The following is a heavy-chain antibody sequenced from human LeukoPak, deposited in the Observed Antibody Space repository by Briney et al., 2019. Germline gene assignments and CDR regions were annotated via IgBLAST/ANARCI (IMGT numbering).Heavy chain of an antibody. V-gene: IGHV1-8*01. Sequence: ASVKVSCKASGYTFTNYDINCVRQTTGQGLQWIGWMNPNSGDSGYAQELQGRVTMTRDTSISTAYMELSSLTSEDTALYFCARFSPDENHGDYAFDYWGQGTPVTVSS. CDR1: GYTFTNYD. CDR3: ARFSPDENHGDYAFDY. CDR2: MNPNSGDS. D-gene: IGHD4-17*01. J-gene: IGHJ4*02.